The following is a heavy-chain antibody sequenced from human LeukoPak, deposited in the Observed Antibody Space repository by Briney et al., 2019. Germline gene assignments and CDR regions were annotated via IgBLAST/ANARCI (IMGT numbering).Heavy chain of an antibody. CDR3: ARAGRDGYKRD. J-gene: IGHJ4*02. CDR2: INPSAGST. CDR1: GYTFTSYY. Sequence: ASVTVSCKASGYTFTSYYIHWVRQAPGQGLEWMGIINPSAGSTSYAQKFQGRVTMTRDTSTSTVYMELSSLRSEDTAVYYCARAGRDGYKRDWGQGTLVTVSS. V-gene: IGHV1-46*01. D-gene: IGHD5-24*01.